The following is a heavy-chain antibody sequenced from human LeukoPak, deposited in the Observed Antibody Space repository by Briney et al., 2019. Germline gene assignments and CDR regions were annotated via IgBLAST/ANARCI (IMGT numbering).Heavy chain of an antibody. V-gene: IGHV3-23*01. CDR3: AKGGGLWFGELMALFDN. D-gene: IGHD3-10*01. CDR1: GFTFSSYA. CDR2: ISGSGGGS. Sequence: PGGSLRLSCTASGFTFSSYAMSWVRQAPGKGLEWVSGISGSGGGSYYADSVEGRFTISRDDSENTLYLQMNSLRAEDTAIYYCAKGGGLWFGELMALFDNWGQGTLVTVSS. J-gene: IGHJ4*02.